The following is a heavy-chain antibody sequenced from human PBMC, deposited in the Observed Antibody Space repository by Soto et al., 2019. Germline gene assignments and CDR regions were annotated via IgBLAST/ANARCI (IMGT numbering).Heavy chain of an antibody. J-gene: IGHJ4*02. D-gene: IGHD3-3*02. CDR1: GSSINSSGYY. CDR2: MFYGVST. Sequence: SETLSLTCTVSGSSINSSGYYWGWIRQPPGKGLEWIGSMFYGVSTYYNPSLKSRVTVPVDTSKNQFSLNLRSVTAADTAVYYCARLPSRHLVDYWGQGTLVTVSS. V-gene: IGHV4-39*01. CDR3: ARLPSRHLVDY.